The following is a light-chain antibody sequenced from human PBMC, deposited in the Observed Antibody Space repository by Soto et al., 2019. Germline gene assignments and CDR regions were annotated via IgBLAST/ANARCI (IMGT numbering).Light chain of an antibody. CDR1: QSVGSY. Sequence: ETVFTQSPATLSLSPGERATLSCRASQSVGSYLAWFQQRPGQAPRLLIYDASNRATGIPARFSGSGSGTDFTLTISSLQPEDFAVYYCQQRSSWITFGQGTRLEIK. CDR2: DAS. CDR3: QQRSSWIT. J-gene: IGKJ5*01. V-gene: IGKV3-11*01.